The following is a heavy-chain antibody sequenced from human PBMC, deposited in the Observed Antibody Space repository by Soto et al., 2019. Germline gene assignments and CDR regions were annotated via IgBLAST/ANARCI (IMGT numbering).Heavy chain of an antibody. J-gene: IGHJ4*02. V-gene: IGHV1-69*01. CDR1: GGTFSSYA. CDR3: ARGYYYNISGYYSNAYYFDY. D-gene: IGHD3-22*01. Sequence: QVQLVQSGAEVKKPGSSVKVSCKASGGTFSSYAISWVRQAPGQGLEWMGGIIPIFGTANYAQKFQGRVTITADESTSTAYMELSSLRSEDTAVYYCARGYYYNISGYYSNAYYFDYWGQGNLVTVSS. CDR2: IIPIFGTA.